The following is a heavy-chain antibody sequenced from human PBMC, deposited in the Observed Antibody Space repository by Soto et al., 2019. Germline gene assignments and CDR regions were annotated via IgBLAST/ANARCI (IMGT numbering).Heavy chain of an antibody. CDR1: GGSISSSSYF. Sequence: QLQLQESGPGLVKPSETLSLTCSVSGGSISSSSYFWGWIRQPPGKGLEWIGSIYYSGSTYYNPSPTSRVPVSVDTSKNQSPLKLSSVTAADTAVYYCARHPSGFWFDPWGQGTLVTVSS. V-gene: IGHV4-39*01. CDR3: ARHPSGFWFDP. D-gene: IGHD6-19*01. J-gene: IGHJ5*02. CDR2: IYYSGST.